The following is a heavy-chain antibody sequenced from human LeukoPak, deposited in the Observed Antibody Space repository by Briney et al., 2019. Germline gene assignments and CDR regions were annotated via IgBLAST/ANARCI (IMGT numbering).Heavy chain of an antibody. V-gene: IGHV3-30*01. CDR1: GFTFSNYA. CDR3: ATDPTGPNYNMDV. Sequence: GGSLRLSCVASGFTFSNYAMTWVRQAPGKGLEWVAVISYDGTNKNFADSVEGRLTISRDNSKNTMYLQMNSLRAEDTAVYYCATDPTGPNYNMDVWGKGTTVTVSS. CDR2: ISYDGTNK. D-gene: IGHD1-7*01. J-gene: IGHJ6*03.